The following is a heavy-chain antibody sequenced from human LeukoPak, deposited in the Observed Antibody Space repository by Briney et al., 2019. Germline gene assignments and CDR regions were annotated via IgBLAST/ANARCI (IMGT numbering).Heavy chain of an antibody. CDR2: IYPADSDI. CDR3: ARQEYCSGGSCYTWFDP. Sequence: GESLKISCKGSGYTFIAYWIGWVRQMPGKGLEWMGIIYPADSDIRYSPSFQGQVTISADKSISTAYLQWSSLKASDTAMYYCARQEYCSGGSCYTWFDPWGQGTLVIVSS. V-gene: IGHV5-51*01. J-gene: IGHJ5*02. D-gene: IGHD2-15*01. CDR1: GYTFIAYW.